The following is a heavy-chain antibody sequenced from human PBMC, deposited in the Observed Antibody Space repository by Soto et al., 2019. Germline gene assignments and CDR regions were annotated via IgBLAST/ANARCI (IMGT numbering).Heavy chain of an antibody. CDR1: GFTFSSYA. CDR3: AKESIIVVSLFDY. CDR2: ISGSGGST. V-gene: IGHV3-23*01. Sequence: GGSLRLSCAASGFTFSSYAMSWVRQAPGKGPEWVSAISGSGGSTYCADSVKGRFTISRDNSKNTLYLQMNSLRAEDTAVYYCAKESIIVVSLFDYWGQGTLVTVSS. D-gene: IGHD3-22*01. J-gene: IGHJ4*02.